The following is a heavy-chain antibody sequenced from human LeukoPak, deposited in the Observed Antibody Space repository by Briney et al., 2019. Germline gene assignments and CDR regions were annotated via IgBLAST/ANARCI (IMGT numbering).Heavy chain of an antibody. Sequence: SETLSLTRTVSGGSISSSSYYWGWIRQPPGKGLEWIGSIYYSGSTYYNPSLKSRVTISVDTSKNQFSLKLSSVTAADTAVYYCARLRPKTTVTTEYYMDVWGKGTTVTVSS. J-gene: IGHJ6*03. V-gene: IGHV4-39*01. CDR1: GGSISSSSYY. CDR2: IYYSGST. D-gene: IGHD4-17*01. CDR3: ARLRPKTTVTTEYYMDV.